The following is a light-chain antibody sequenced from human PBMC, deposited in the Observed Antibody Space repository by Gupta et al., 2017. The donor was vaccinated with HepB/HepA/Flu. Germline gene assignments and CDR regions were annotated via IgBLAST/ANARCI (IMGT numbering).Light chain of an antibody. CDR3: FSYAGNDNWV. CDR1: SSDIGAYNL. J-gene: IGLJ1*01. Sequence: QSAPAQPRSASGSRGQPVTISCTGTSSDIGAYNLVSWYHQDPGKAPILIVYDVFQRPSGVPGRFSVSKSGNTASLTVSGLQAEDEADYYCFSYAGNDNWVFGGGTKVTVL. CDR2: DVF. V-gene: IGLV2-8*01.